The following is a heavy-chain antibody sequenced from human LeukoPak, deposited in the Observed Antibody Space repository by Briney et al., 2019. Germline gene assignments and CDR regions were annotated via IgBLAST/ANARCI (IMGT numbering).Heavy chain of an antibody. V-gene: IGHV1-18*01. J-gene: IGHJ4*02. CDR1: GYTFSDYG. Sequence: GASVKVSCRASGYTFSDYGMSWVRQAPGQGLEWMGWVSAYNAKTNYALKFRGRVTMTTDTSTSTAYMELRSLRSDDTAVYYCAKDRDIVATITDYSAFDYWGQGTLVTVS. D-gene: IGHD5-12*01. CDR2: VSAYNAKT. CDR3: AKDRDIVATITDYSAFDY.